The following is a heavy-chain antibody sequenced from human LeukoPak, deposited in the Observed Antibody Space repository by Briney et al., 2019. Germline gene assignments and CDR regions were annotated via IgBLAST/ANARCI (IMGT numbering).Heavy chain of an antibody. CDR1: GFPFSSYS. CDR2: ISASGSNI. V-gene: IGHV3-48*01. J-gene: IGHJ4*02. CDR3: VRGKGTYFDF. D-gene: IGHD1-1*01. Sequence: PGGSLRLSCAASGFPFSSYSMNWVRQAPGKGLEWVSYISASGSNIYYLDAVKGRFTVSRDNAMNSLFLQMNRPGVEDTAIYYCVRGKGTYFDFWGQGTLVTVSS.